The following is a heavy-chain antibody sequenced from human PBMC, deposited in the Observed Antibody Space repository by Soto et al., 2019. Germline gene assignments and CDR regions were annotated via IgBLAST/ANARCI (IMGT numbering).Heavy chain of an antibody. J-gene: IGHJ4*02. CDR3: ARSSHEGIGTSLPY. CDR1: GGSFSGYY. V-gene: IGHV4-34*01. D-gene: IGHD6-13*01. Sequence: QVQLQQWGAGLLKPSETLSLTCAVYGGSFSGYYWSWIRQPPGKGLEWIGEINHSGSTNYNPSLKSRVTVSVDTSKNQFSLKLSSVTAADSAVYYCARSSHEGIGTSLPYWGQGTLVTVSS. CDR2: INHSGST.